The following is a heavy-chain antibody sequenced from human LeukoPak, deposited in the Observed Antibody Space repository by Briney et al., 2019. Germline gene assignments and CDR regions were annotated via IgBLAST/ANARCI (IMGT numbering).Heavy chain of an antibody. CDR2: IYYSGST. J-gene: IGHJ4*02. Sequence: GSLRLSCAASGFTFSNYWMHWVRQPPGKGLEWIGSIYYSGSTYYNPSLKSRVTISVDTSKNQFSLKLSSVTAADTAVYYCARDPAGTVDYWGQGTLVTVSS. V-gene: IGHV4-39*07. D-gene: IGHD3-10*01. CDR1: GFTFSNYW. CDR3: ARDPAGTVDY.